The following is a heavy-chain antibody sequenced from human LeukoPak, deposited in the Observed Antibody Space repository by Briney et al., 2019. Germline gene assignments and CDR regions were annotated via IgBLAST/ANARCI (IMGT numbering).Heavy chain of an antibody. CDR1: GYTFTGYY. Sequence: ASVKVSCKASGYTFTGYYMHWVRQAPGQGLEWMGWINPYTGGTNYAQKFQGRVTMTRGTSISTAYMDLSRLKSDDTAICYCAITYYYGSGTNGAFDIWGQGTMVTVSS. D-gene: IGHD3-10*01. J-gene: IGHJ3*02. V-gene: IGHV1-2*02. CDR3: AITYYYGSGTNGAFDI. CDR2: INPYTGGT.